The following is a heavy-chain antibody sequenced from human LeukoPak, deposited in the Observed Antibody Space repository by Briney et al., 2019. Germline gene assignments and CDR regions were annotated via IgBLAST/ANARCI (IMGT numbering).Heavy chain of an antibody. CDR1: GGSFSSYA. D-gene: IGHD3-22*01. CDR2: IITIFGAP. Sequence: SVKVSCKASGGSFSSYAINWVRQAPGQGLEWMGGIITIFGAPNVAQKFQGRVTFPADESPDTTYMDLNSLTSLDTGVYYCARAPRIAMMVVGRGGDAFDIWGQGTMVTVSS. V-gene: IGHV1-69*13. CDR3: ARAPRIAMMVVGRGGDAFDI. J-gene: IGHJ3*02.